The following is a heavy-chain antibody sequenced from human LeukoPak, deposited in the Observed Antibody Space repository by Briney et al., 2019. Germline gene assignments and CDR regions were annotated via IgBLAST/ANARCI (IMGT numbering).Heavy chain of an antibody. V-gene: IGHV3-7*01. CDR2: IKQDGSEK. Sequence: GGSLRLSCAASGFTFSSYWMSWVRQAPGKGLEWVANIKQDGSEKYYVDSVKGRFTISRDNAKNSLYLQMNSLRAEDTAVYYCARADYYDSSGYYPNFLDYWGQGTLVTVSS. D-gene: IGHD3-22*01. CDR3: ARADYYDSSGYYPNFLDY. J-gene: IGHJ4*02. CDR1: GFTFSSYW.